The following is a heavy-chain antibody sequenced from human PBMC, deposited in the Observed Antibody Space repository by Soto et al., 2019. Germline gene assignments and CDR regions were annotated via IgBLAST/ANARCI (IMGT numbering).Heavy chain of an antibody. J-gene: IGHJ4*02. D-gene: IGHD2-21*02. Sequence: QAQLVQSGAEVKEPGASVKVSCKASGYTFTGYGITWVRQAPGQGLEWMGWASPLSATTNYAPKFQGRVTMTTDTSTNMAYMELRGLRSEDTAVYYCARGGTAEADFWGQGTLVTVSS. CDR3: ARGGTAEADF. V-gene: IGHV1-18*01. CDR2: ASPLSATT. CDR1: GYTFTGYG.